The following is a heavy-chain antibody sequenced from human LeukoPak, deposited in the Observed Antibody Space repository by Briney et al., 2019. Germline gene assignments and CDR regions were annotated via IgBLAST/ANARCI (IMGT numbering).Heavy chain of an antibody. J-gene: IGHJ4*02. V-gene: IGHV1-69*04. D-gene: IGHD3-22*01. CDR2: IIPILGIA. CDR3: AFISYYYDSSGYLDY. CDR1: GGTFSSYA. Sequence: SVKVSCKASGGTFSSYAISWLRQAPGQGLEWMGRIIPILGIANYAQKFQGRVTITADKSTSTAYMELSSLRSEDTAVYYCAFISYYYDSSGYLDYWGQGILVTVSS.